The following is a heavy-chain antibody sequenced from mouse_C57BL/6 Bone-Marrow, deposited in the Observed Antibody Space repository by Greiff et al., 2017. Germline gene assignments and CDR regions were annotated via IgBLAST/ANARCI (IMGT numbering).Heavy chain of an antibody. Sequence: VQLVESGPGLVAPSQSLSITCTVSGFSLTSYGVDWVRQSPGKGLEWLGVIWGVGSTNYNSALKSRLSISKDNSTSQVFLKMNSLQTDDTAMYYCASRGYDYDGAMDYWGQGTSVTVSS. CDR2: IWGVGST. J-gene: IGHJ4*01. V-gene: IGHV2-6*01. CDR1: GFSLTSYG. D-gene: IGHD2-4*01. CDR3: ASRGYDYDGAMDY.